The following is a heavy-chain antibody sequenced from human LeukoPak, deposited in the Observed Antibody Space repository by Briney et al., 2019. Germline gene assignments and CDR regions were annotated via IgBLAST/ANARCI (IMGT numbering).Heavy chain of an antibody. CDR3: ARGRLSRWELLRRVFDY. J-gene: IGHJ4*02. V-gene: IGHV1-8*01. CDR2: MNPNSGNT. CDR1: GYTFTSYD. Sequence: ASVKVSCKASGYTFTSYDINWVRQATGQGLEWMGWMNPNSGNTGYAQKFQGRVTMTRNTPISTAYMELSSLRSEDTAVYYCARGRLSRWELLRRVFDYWGQGTLVTVSS. D-gene: IGHD1-26*01.